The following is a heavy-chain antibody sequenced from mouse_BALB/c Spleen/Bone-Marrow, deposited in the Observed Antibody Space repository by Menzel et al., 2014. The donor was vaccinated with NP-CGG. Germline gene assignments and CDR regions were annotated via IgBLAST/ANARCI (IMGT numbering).Heavy chain of an antibody. CDR3: AGQIYFPYFDY. J-gene: IGHJ2*01. Sequence: EVQRVESGGGLVQPGGSLKLSCAASGFTFSSYTMSWVRQTPEKRLEWVAYISNGGGSTYYPDTVKGRFTISRDNAKNTLYLQMSSLKSEDTAMYYCAGQIYFPYFDYWGQGTTLTVSS. V-gene: IGHV5-12-2*01. D-gene: IGHD2-1*01. CDR2: ISNGGGST. CDR1: GFTFSSYT.